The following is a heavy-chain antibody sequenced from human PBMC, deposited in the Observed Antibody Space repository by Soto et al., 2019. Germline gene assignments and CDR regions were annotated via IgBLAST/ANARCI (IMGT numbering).Heavy chain of an antibody. CDR3: ARHPARYSGYDYNFDY. J-gene: IGHJ4*02. V-gene: IGHV4-39*01. D-gene: IGHD5-12*01. Sequence: SETLSLTCTVSGGSISSGSYYWGWIRQPPGKGLEWIGSIYYSGSTYYNPSLKSRVTISIDTSKNQFSLKLSSVTTADTAVYYCARHPARYSGYDYNFDYWGQGTLVTVSS. CDR2: IYYSGST. CDR1: GGSISSGSYY.